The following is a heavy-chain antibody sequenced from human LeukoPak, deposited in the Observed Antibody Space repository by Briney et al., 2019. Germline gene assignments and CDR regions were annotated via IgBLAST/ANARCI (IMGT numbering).Heavy chain of an antibody. J-gene: IGHJ4*02. V-gene: IGHV3-30-3*01. CDR1: GFTFSSYA. D-gene: IGHD3-22*01. Sequence: GRPLRLSCAASGFTFSSYAMHWVRQAPGKGLEWVAVISYDGSNKYYADSVKGRFTISRDNSKNTLYLQMNSLRAEDTAVYYCARGNRLVVVIPFADYWGQGTLVTVSS. CDR3: ARGNRLVVVIPFADY. CDR2: ISYDGSNK.